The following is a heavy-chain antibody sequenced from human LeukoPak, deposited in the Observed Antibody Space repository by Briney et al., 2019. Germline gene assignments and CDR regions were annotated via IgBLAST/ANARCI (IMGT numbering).Heavy chain of an antibody. CDR1: GGSISSYY. D-gene: IGHD3-22*01. CDR2: IHYSGST. CDR3: ATQGYFDSSGYYYFAVDY. Sequence: SETLSLTCTVSGGSISSYYWSWIRQPPGKGLEWIGYIHYSGSTNYNPSLKSRVTISVDTSKNQFSLKLSSVTAADTAVYYCATQGYFDSSGYYYFAVDYWGQGTLVIVPS. V-gene: IGHV4-59*08. J-gene: IGHJ4*02.